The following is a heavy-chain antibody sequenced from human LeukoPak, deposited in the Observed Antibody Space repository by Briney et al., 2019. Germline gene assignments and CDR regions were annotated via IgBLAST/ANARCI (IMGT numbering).Heavy chain of an antibody. CDR3: ARDLGYSSGPNY. CDR1: GFSFSSFS. Sequence: SGGSLRLSCAASGFSFSSFSMNWVRQAPGKGLEWVSYISGGSSFTYYVDSVKGRFTISRDNAKNSLYLQMNSLRAEDAAVYYCARDLGYSSGPNYWGQGTRVTVSS. CDR2: ISGGSSFT. V-gene: IGHV3-21*01. J-gene: IGHJ4*02. D-gene: IGHD6-19*01.